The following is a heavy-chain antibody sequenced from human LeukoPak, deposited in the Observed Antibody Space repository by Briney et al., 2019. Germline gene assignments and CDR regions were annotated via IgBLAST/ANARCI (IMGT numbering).Heavy chain of an antibody. J-gene: IGHJ5*02. CDR3: VRSPTTVSIPA. Sequence: GGSLRLSCAASGFTFSSYSMNWVRQAPGKGLEWVSYISSSSSTIYYADSVKGRFTISRDNAKNSLYLQMNSLRAEDTAVYYCVRSPTTVSIPAWGQGTLVTVSS. V-gene: IGHV3-48*04. D-gene: IGHD4-17*01. CDR2: ISSSSSTI. CDR1: GFTFSSYS.